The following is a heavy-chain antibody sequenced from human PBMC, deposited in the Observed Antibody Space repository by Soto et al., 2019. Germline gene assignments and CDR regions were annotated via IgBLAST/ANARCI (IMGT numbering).Heavy chain of an antibody. Sequence: SESLSLTCTASGGSTSSGGYYWSWIRQHPGKGLEWIGYIYYSGSTYYNPSLKSRVTISVDTSKNQFSLKLSSVTAADTAVYYCARDRSYRTAPYGMDVWGQGTTVTVSS. D-gene: IGHD3-16*02. CDR2: IYYSGST. CDR1: GGSTSSGGYY. J-gene: IGHJ6*02. CDR3: ARDRSYRTAPYGMDV. V-gene: IGHV4-31*03.